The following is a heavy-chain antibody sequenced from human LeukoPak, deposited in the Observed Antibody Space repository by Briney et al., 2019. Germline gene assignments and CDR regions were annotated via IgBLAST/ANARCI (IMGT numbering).Heavy chain of an antibody. CDR3: ARGGGSSWYYYYYMDV. J-gene: IGHJ6*03. CDR1: GGSFSGYY. V-gene: IGHV4-34*01. CDR2: INHSGST. D-gene: IGHD6-13*01. Sequence: SETLSLTCAVYGGSFSGYYWSCIRQPPGKGLEWIGEINHSGSTNYNPSLKSRVTISVDTSKNQFSLKLSSVTAVDTAVYYCARGGGSSWYYYYYMDVWGKGTTVTVSS.